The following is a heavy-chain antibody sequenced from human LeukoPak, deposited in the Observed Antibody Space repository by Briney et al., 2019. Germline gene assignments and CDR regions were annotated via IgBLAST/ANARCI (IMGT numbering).Heavy chain of an antibody. CDR2: INHSGST. CDR1: GGSFSAYY. V-gene: IGHV4-34*01. D-gene: IGHD1-14*01. J-gene: IGHJ5*02. CDR3: ATVQTGENWFAP. Sequence: SETLSLTCAVYGGSFSAYYWSWIRQPPGKGLGWIGEINHSGSTNYNPSLKSRVTISVDTSKNQLSLKLTSVTAADTAVYYCATVQTGENWFAPWGQGTLVTVSS.